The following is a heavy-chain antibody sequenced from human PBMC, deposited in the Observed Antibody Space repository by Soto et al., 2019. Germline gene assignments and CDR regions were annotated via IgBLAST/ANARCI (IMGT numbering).Heavy chain of an antibody. Sequence: SVKVSCKASGGTFSSYAISWVRQAPGQGLEWMGGIIPIFGTANYAQKFQGRVTITADESTSTAYMELSSLRSEDTAVYYCARDTVVVVAATEYYYYYYGMDVWGQGTTVTVSS. CDR1: GGTFSSYA. D-gene: IGHD2-15*01. V-gene: IGHV1-69*13. J-gene: IGHJ6*02. CDR3: ARDTVVVVAATEYYYYYYGMDV. CDR2: IIPIFGTA.